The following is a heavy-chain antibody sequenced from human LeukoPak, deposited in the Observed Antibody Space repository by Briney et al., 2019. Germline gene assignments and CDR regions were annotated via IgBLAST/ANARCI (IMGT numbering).Heavy chain of an antibody. CDR1: GGSFSGYY. D-gene: IGHD5-18*01. Sequence: SETLSLTCAAYGGSFSGYYWSWIRQPPGKGLEWIGEINHSGSTNYNPSLKSRVTISVDTSKNQFSLKLSSVTAADTAVYYCAREKVDTAMATIDYWGQGTLVTVSS. J-gene: IGHJ4*02. V-gene: IGHV4-34*01. CDR2: INHSGST. CDR3: AREKVDTAMATIDY.